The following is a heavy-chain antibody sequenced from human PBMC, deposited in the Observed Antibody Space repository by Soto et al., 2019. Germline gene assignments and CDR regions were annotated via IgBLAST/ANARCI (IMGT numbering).Heavy chain of an antibody. D-gene: IGHD5-12*01. CDR1: GDTFTKYG. CDR2: INAGNGDT. CDR3: ASRHAESWRGPYDY. Sequence: QIQLVQSGDEVKKPGASALISCKASGDTFTKYGIHWVRQAPGQRLEWMGWINAGNGDTKYSQKFQARVTITRDTSASTVYMQLSSLRSEDTALYYCASRHAESWRGPYDYGGQGTLVTVSS. V-gene: IGHV1-3*01. J-gene: IGHJ4*02.